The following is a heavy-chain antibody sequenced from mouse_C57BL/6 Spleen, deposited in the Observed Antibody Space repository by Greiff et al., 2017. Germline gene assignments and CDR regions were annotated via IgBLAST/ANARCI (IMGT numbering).Heavy chain of an antibody. CDR3: ARRGVPQYYFDY. Sequence: QVQLQQPGAELVKPGASVKLSCKASGYTFTSYWMQWVKQRPGQGLEWIGEIDPSDSYTNYNQKCKGKATLTVDTSSSTAYMQLSSLTSEDSAVYDCARRGVPQYYFDYWGQGTTLTVSS. D-gene: IGHD3-1*01. CDR2: IDPSDSYT. J-gene: IGHJ2*01. CDR1: GYTFTSYW. V-gene: IGHV1-50*01.